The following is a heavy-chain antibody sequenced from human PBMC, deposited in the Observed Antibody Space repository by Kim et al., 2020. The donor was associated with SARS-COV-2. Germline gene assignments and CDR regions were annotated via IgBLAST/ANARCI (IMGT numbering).Heavy chain of an antibody. Sequence: SETLSLTCAVYGRSFSAYYWSWIRQPPGKGLEWIGEINHSGSTNYNPSLKSRVTISVDTSKNQFSLKLSSVTAADTAVYYCARGTRQWLVRGPYYYYMDV. J-gene: IGHJ6*03. D-gene: IGHD6-19*01. CDR1: GRSFSAYY. CDR3: ARGTRQWLVRGPYYYYMDV. CDR2: INHSGST. V-gene: IGHV4-34*01.